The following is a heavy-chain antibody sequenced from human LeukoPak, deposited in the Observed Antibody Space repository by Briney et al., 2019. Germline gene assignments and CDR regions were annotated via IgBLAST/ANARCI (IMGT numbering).Heavy chain of an antibody. D-gene: IGHD2-2*01. CDR1: GGSISSYY. CDR2: IYYSGST. CDR3: ARSWLGYCSSTSCSLGGY. V-gene: IGHV4-59*01. Sequence: SETLSLTCTVSGGSISSYYWSWIRQPPGKGLEWIGYIYYSGSTNYNPSLKSRVTISVDTSKNQFSLKLSSVTAADTAVYYCARSWLGYCSSTSCSLGGYWGQGTLVTVSS. J-gene: IGHJ4*02.